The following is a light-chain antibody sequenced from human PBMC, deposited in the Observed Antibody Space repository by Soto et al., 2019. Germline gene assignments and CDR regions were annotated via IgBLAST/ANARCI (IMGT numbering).Light chain of an antibody. V-gene: IGLV3-25*03. Sequence: SYELTQPPSVSVSPGQTARITCSGDALPKQYAYWYQQKPGQAPVQVIYKDSEGPSGIPERFSGSSSGTTVTLTISGVQAADEAYYYCQSADSSGTRGVFGGGTKLTVL. CDR2: KDS. CDR1: ALPKQY. J-gene: IGLJ2*01. CDR3: QSADSSGTRGV.